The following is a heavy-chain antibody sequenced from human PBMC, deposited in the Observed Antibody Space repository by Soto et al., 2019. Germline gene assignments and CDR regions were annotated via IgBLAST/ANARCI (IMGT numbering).Heavy chain of an antibody. V-gene: IGHV4-34*01. J-gene: IGHJ3*02. Sequence: SETLSLTCAVYGGSFSGYYWSWIRQPPGKGLEWIGEINHSGSTNYNPSLKSRVTISVDTSKNQFSLKLSSVTAADTAVYYCARGRRGYYYGSGSYAFDIWGQGTMVTVSS. D-gene: IGHD3-10*01. CDR1: GGSFSGYY. CDR3: ARGRRGYYYGSGSYAFDI. CDR2: INHSGST.